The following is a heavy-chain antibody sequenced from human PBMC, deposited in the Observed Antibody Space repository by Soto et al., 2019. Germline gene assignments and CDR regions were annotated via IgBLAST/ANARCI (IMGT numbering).Heavy chain of an antibody. CDR1: GYSFSSYW. CDR2: IYPDDSDT. J-gene: IGHJ6*02. CDR3: ARNSLTGYYNYYYSMDV. Sequence: GESLKISCKSSGYSFSSYWIAWVRLMPGKGLEWMGSIYPDDSDTKYSPSFQGQVTISADKSISAAYLQWSSLKASDTAIYYCARNSLTGYYNYYYSMDVWGQGTTVTVSS. D-gene: IGHD3-9*01. V-gene: IGHV5-51*01.